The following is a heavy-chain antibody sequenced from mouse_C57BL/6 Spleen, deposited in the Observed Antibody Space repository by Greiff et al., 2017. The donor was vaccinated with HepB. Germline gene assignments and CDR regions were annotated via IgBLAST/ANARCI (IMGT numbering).Heavy chain of an antibody. D-gene: IGHD2-1*01. V-gene: IGHV7-3*01. Sequence: EVQLVESGGGLVQPGGSLSLSCAASGFTFTDYYMSWVRQPPGKALEWLGFIRNKANGYTTEYSASVKGRFTISRDNSQSILYLQMNALRAEDSATYYCARIYGNYGDYFDYWGQGTTLTVSS. CDR3: ARIYGNYGDYFDY. J-gene: IGHJ2*01. CDR1: GFTFTDYY. CDR2: IRNKANGYTT.